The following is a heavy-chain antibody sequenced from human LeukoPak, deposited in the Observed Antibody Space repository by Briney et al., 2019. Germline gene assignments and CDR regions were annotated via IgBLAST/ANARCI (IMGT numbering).Heavy chain of an antibody. D-gene: IGHD2-15*01. CDR3: ARDLEVVVAATHWFDP. Sequence: GASVKVSCKASGYTFTSYATNWVRQAPGQGLEWMGWINTNTGNPTYAQGFAGRFVFSLDTSVSTAYLQISSLKAEDTAVYYCARDLEVVVAATHWFDPWGQGTLVTVSS. CDR2: INTNTGNP. J-gene: IGHJ5*02. CDR1: GYTFTSYA. V-gene: IGHV7-4-1*02.